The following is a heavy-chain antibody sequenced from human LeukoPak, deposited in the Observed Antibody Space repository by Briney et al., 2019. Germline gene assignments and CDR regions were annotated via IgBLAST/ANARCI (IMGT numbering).Heavy chain of an antibody. Sequence: GGSLRLSCAASGFTFSSYAMSWVRQAPGKGLEWVSTISDSGGSTYYADSVKGRFTISRDNSKNTLYLQMNSLRAEDTAVYYCAKDPGGHCSGGSCYSSWYFDYWGQGALVTVSS. CDR1: GFTFSSYA. CDR3: AKDPGGHCSGGSCYSSWYFDY. CDR2: ISDSGGST. V-gene: IGHV3-23*01. J-gene: IGHJ4*02. D-gene: IGHD2-15*01.